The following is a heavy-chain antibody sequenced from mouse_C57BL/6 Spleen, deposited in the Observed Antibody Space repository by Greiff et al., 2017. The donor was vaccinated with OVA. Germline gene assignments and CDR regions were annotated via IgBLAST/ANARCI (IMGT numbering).Heavy chain of an antibody. V-gene: IGHV2-2*01. D-gene: IGHD2-2*01. CDR3: ARTDYGYAQAWFAY. CDR1: GFSLTSYG. Sequence: QVQLQQSGPGLVQPSQSLSITCTVSGFSLTSYGVHWVRQSPGKGLEWLGVIWSGGSTDYNAAFISRLSISKDNSKSQVFFKMNSLQADDTAIYYCARTDYGYAQAWFAYWGQGTLVTVSA. CDR2: IWSGGST. J-gene: IGHJ3*01.